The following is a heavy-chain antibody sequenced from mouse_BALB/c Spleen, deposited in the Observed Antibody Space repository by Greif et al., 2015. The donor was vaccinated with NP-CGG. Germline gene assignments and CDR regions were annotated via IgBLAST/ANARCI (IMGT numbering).Heavy chain of an antibody. D-gene: IGHD2-14*01. CDR1: GFTFSSYP. CDR2: ISSGGSYT. V-gene: IGHV5-6-4*01. J-gene: IGHJ4*01. Sequence: EVHLVESGGGLVKPGGSLKFSCAASGFTFSSYPMSWARQTPEKRLEWVATISSGGSYTYYPDSVKGRFTISRDNAKNTLYLQMSSLKSEDTAMYYCTRGGNYAMDYWGQGTSVTVSS. CDR3: TRGGNYAMDY.